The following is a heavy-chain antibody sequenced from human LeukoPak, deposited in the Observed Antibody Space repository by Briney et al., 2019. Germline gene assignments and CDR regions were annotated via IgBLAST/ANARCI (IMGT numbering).Heavy chain of an antibody. J-gene: IGHJ4*02. CDR2: TFYRSKWYS. V-gene: IGHV6-1*01. D-gene: IGHD3-10*01. CDR1: GDSVSTSSAA. Sequence: SQTLSLTCAISGDSVSTSSAAWNWIRQSPSRGLEWLGRTFYRSKWYSDYAVSVQSRITIKPDTSKNQFSLQLNSVTPEDTAIYYSARGGYYGSGSYSFDYWGQGTLVTVSS. CDR3: ARGGYYGSGSYSFDY.